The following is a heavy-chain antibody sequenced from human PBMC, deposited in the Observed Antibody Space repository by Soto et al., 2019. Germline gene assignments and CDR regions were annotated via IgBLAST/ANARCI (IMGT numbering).Heavy chain of an antibody. CDR1: AGSLSRGD. CDR3: ARQESRYDYFDY. D-gene: IGHD3-16*01. J-gene: IGHJ4*02. V-gene: IGHV4-59*08. CDR2: IYYSGST. Sequence: PSQTLPLPCTVSAGSLSRGDYIWFQQPPGKGLEWIGYIYYSGSTNYNPSLKSRVTISVDTSKNQFSLKLSSVTAADTVVYYCARQESRYDYFDYWGQGTLVTVS.